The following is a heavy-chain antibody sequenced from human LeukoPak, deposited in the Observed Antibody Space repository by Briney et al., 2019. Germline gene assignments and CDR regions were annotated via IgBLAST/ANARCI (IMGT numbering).Heavy chain of an antibody. CDR2: IYYSGST. CDR1: GGSISSSSYY. J-gene: IGHJ2*01. D-gene: IGHD2-21*02. Sequence: SETLSLTCTVSGGSISSSSYYWGWIRQPPGKGLEWIGCIYYSGSTYYNPSLKSRVTISVDTSKNQFSLKLSSVTAADTAVYYCAYCGGDCYPNWYFDLWGRGTLVTVSS. CDR3: AYCGGDCYPNWYFDL. V-gene: IGHV4-39*07.